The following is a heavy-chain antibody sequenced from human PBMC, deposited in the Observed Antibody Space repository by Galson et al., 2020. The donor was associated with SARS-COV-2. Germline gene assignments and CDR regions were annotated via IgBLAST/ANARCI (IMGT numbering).Heavy chain of an antibody. Sequence: SQTLSLTCAISGDSVSSDSAAWNWIRQSPSRGLEWLGRTYYRSKWNNDYAVSMKSRITINPDTSKSQFSLQLNSVTPEDTAVYYCARSPGKTVARTMDVWGQGITVTVSS. V-gene: IGHV6-1*01. CDR3: ARSPGKTVARTMDV. D-gene: IGHD6-19*01. CDR1: GDSVSSDSAA. J-gene: IGHJ6*02. CDR2: TYYRSKWNN.